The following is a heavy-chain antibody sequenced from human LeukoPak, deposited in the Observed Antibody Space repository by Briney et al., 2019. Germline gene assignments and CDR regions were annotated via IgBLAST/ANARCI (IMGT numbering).Heavy chain of an antibody. CDR3: ARGISKRYRSSTSCYLDY. V-gene: IGHV4-34*01. D-gene: IGHD2-2*01. J-gene: IGHJ4*02. CDR1: GGSFSGYY. Sequence: PSETLSLTCAVYGGSFSGYYWSWIRQPPGKGLEWIGEINHSGSTNYNPSLKSRVTISVDTSKNQFSLKLSSVTAADTAVYYCARGISKRYRSSTSCYLDYWGQGTLVTVSS. CDR2: INHSGST.